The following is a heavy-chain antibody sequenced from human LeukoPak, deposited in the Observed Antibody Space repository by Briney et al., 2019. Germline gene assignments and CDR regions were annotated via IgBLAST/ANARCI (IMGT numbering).Heavy chain of an antibody. D-gene: IGHD5-24*01. CDR1: GFTFSSYS. V-gene: IGHV3-21*01. Sequence: GGSLRLSCAASGFTFSSYSMNWVRQAPGKGLEWVSSISSSSSYIYYADSVKGRFTISRDNAKNSLYLQMNSLRAEDTAVYYCARDHWWRRLQTWRELYFDYWGQGTLVTVSS. J-gene: IGHJ4*02. CDR3: ARDHWWRRLQTWRELYFDY. CDR2: ISSSSSYI.